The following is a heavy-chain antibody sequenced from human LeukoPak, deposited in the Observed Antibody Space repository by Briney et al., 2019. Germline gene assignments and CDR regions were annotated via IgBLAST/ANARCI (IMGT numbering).Heavy chain of an antibody. D-gene: IGHD1-26*01. J-gene: IGHJ5*02. CDR2: IYYSGST. CDR3: SRLLGATKVLHNWFDP. CDR1: GGSIRSNNYY. Sequence: SETLSLTCSVSGGSIRSNNYYWGWIRQPPGKGPEWIGTIYYSGSTYYNPSLKSRVTISVDTSNNQFSLKLSSVTAADTALYYCSRLLGATKVLHNWFDPWGQGTLVTVSS. V-gene: IGHV4-39*07.